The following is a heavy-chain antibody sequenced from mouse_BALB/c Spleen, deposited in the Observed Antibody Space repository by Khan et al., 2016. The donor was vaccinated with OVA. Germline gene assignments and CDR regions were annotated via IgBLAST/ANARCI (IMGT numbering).Heavy chain of an antibody. D-gene: IGHD1-2*01. CDR3: ARSSTTTKGDYYAMDY. J-gene: IGHJ4*01. CDR1: GFTFSSYG. CDR2: ISSGGHYT. Sequence: EVHLVESGGDLVKPGGSLKLSCAASGFTFSSYGMSWVRQTPDKRLEWVATISSGGHYTYFPDSVRGRFTISRDHAKNTLSLQMSSLKSEDTAMYYCARSSTTTKGDYYAMDYWGQGTSVTVSS. V-gene: IGHV5-6*01.